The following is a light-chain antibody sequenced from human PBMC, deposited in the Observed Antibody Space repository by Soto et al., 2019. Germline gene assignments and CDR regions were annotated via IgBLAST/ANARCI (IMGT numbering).Light chain of an antibody. CDR1: FDGIGAHNY. Sequence: QSVLTQPASVSASPGQSITISCSGTFDGIGAHNYVSWYQHHPGKPPKRLIYEVTKRPSGISDRFSGSKSGNTASLTISGLQAEDEADYYCSSYTRTTTLDVLGTGTKVTVL. CDR3: SSYTRTTTLDV. V-gene: IGLV2-14*01. J-gene: IGLJ1*01. CDR2: EVT.